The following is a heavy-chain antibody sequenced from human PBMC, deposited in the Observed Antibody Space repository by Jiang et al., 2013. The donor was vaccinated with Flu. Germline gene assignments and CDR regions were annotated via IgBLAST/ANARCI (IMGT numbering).Heavy chain of an antibody. CDR3: ARVCSGGSCYYHDAFDI. Sequence: QSGSELKKPGASVKVSCKASGYTFTSYAMNWVRQAPGQGLEWMGWINTNTGNPTYAQGFTGRFVFSLDTSVSTAYLQISSLKAEDTAVYYCARVCSGGSCYYHDAFDIWGQGTMVTVSS. J-gene: IGHJ3*02. CDR1: GYTFTSYA. CDR2: INTNTGNP. D-gene: IGHD2-15*01. V-gene: IGHV7-4-1*02.